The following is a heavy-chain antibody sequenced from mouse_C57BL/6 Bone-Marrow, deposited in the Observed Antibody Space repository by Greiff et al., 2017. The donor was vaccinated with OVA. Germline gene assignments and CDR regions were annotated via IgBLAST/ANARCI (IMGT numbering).Heavy chain of an antibody. CDR2: IDPSDSYT. V-gene: IGHV1-50*01. CDR3: AREGNWDYFDY. D-gene: IGHD4-1*01. Sequence: QVQLQQPGAELVKPGASVKLSCKASGYTFTSYWMQWVKQRPGQGLEWIGEIDPSDSYTNYNQKFKGKATLTVDTSSSTAYMQLSSLTSEDSAVDYCAREGNWDYFDYWGQGTTLTVSS. J-gene: IGHJ2*01. CDR1: GYTFTSYW.